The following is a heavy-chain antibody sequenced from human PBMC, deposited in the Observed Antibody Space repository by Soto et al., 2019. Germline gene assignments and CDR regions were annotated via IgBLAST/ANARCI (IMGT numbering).Heavy chain of an antibody. D-gene: IGHD6-6*01. CDR1: GYTFTSYD. V-gene: IGHV1-8*01. CDR2: MNPNSGNT. Sequence: ASVKVSCKASGYTFTSYDINWVRQATGQGLEWMGWMNPNSGNTGYAQKFQGRVTMTRNTSISTAYMELSSLRSEDTAVYYCARGGMGSSDTARYYYYYMDVWGKGTTVTVSS. J-gene: IGHJ6*03. CDR3: ARGGMGSSDTARYYYYYMDV.